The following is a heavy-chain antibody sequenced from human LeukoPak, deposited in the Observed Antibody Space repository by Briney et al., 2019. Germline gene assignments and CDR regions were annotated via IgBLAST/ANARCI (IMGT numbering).Heavy chain of an antibody. D-gene: IGHD2-2*01. CDR1: GYTFTSYG. CDR3: ARTLFGDQYQLLHNWFDP. V-gene: IGHV7-4-1*02. CDR2: INTDTGNP. J-gene: IGHJ5*02. Sequence: ASVNVSCKASGYTFTSYGISWVRQAPGQGLEWMGWINTDTGNPTYAQGFTRRLVFSLDTSASTAYLQISSLKAEDTAVYYCARTLFGDQYQLLHNWFDPWGQGTLVTVSS.